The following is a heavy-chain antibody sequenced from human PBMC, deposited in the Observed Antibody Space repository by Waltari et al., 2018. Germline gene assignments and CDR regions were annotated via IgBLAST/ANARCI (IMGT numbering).Heavy chain of an antibody. CDR2: IRHTGIA. CDR1: GGSINNYF. CDR3: ARWDSPGRYFGD. Sequence: QVQLQESGPGLVKPSATLSLTCSVSGGSINNYFWNWIRQPPGKGLQWIGYIRHTGIAKSNPAVKGRVTMAGDTSKSQFSLRLTSVSATDTAVYFCARWDSPGRYFGDWGQGTPVTVSS. D-gene: IGHD1-20*01. J-gene: IGHJ1*01. V-gene: IGHV4-59*08.